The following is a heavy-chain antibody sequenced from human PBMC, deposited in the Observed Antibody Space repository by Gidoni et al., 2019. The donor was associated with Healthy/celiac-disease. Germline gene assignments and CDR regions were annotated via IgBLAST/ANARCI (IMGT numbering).Heavy chain of an antibody. D-gene: IGHD3-9*01. V-gene: IGHV3-21*01. J-gene: IGHJ6*03. CDR1: GFTCSSYG. CDR2: ISSSRSYI. CDR3: ARKGLDYDILTGPPYYYYYMDV. Sequence: EVQLVESGGGMVKPGGSLRLSCAAAGFTCSSYGLNWVGQAPGKGLEWVSSISSSRSYISYADSVKGRFSISSDNAKNSLYLQMNSLRAEDTAVYYCARKGLDYDILTGPPYYYYYMDVWGKGPTVTVSS.